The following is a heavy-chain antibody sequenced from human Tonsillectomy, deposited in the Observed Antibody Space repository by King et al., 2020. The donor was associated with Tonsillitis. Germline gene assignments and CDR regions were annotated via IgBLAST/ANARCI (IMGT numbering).Heavy chain of an antibody. CDR1: GGSISSSSYY. J-gene: IGHJ4*02. V-gene: IGHV4-39*01. CDR3: ARLSGAAAIPGVIEYYFDY. CDR2: IYYSGST. Sequence: QLQESGPGLVKPSETLSLTCTVSGGSISSSSYYWGWIRQPPGKGLEWIGSIYYSGSTYYNPSLKSRVTISVDMSKNQFSLKLNSVTAADTAVYYCARLSGAAAIPGVIEYYFDYWGQGTLVTVSS. D-gene: IGHD6-13*01.